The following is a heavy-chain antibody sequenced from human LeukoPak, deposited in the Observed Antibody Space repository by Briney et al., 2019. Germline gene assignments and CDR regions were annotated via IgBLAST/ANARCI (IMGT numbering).Heavy chain of an antibody. CDR1: GYTFTSYD. CDR2: MNPNSGDT. J-gene: IGHJ4*02. CDR3: ARESGSEPFDY. D-gene: IGHD1-26*01. V-gene: IGHV1-8*01. Sequence: ASVKVSCKTSGYTFTSYDINWVRQTTGQGLEWMGWMNPNSGDTGYAQKFQGRVTMTRNTSIDTAYMELSSLRSEDTAVYFCARESGSEPFDYWGQGTLVTVSS.